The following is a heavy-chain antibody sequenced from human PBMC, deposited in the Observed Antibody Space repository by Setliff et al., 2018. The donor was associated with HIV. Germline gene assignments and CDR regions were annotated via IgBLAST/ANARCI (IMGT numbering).Heavy chain of an antibody. Sequence: SETLSLTCTVSGGSISSSHKYWGWIRQPPGKGLEWIGSVIYGGDTFYNPSLKSRVTISVDTSNNQVSLNLISVTAADTAVYYCARPSSGRGGGAWFDPWGQGTLVTVSS. V-gene: IGHV4-39*01. CDR3: ARPSSGRGGGAWFDP. CDR2: VIYGGDT. J-gene: IGHJ5*02. D-gene: IGHD6-19*01. CDR1: GGSISSSHKY.